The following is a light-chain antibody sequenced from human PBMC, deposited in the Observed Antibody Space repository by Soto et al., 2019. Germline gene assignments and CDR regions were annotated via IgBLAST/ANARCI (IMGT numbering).Light chain of an antibody. CDR1: HIISDY. V-gene: IGKV1-39*01. J-gene: IGKJ5*01. CDR3: QQTYSTPIT. CDR2: AAS. Sequence: DIQMTQSPPSLSASVGGRVIITCRASHIISDYLNWYQKKPGLAPKLLIYAASSLQSGVPSRFSGSGSGTDFTLTISSLQPEDSATYYCQQTYSTPITFGQGTRLEIK.